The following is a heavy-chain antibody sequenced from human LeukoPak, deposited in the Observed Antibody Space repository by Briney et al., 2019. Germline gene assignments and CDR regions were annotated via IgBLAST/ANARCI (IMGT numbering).Heavy chain of an antibody. CDR1: GGSISSSYPY. Sequence: SETLSLTWTVSGGSISSSYPYWGWIRQPAGKGQEWIGEINHSGSTNYNPSLKSRVTISVDTSKNQFSLKLSSVTAADTAVYYCAAGGYCSSTSCYYFDYWGQGTLVTVSS. D-gene: IGHD2-2*01. CDR2: INHSGST. V-gene: IGHV4-39*07. J-gene: IGHJ4*02. CDR3: AAGGYCSSTSCYYFDY.